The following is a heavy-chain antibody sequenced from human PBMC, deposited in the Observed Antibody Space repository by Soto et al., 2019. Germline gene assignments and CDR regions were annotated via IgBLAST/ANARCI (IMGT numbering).Heavy chain of an antibody. CDR1: GFTFSSYA. Sequence: EVQLLESGGGLVQPGGSLRLSCAASGFTFSSYAMSWVRQAPGKGLEWVSAISGSGGSTYYADSVKGRFTISRDNSKNTLYLHMNSLRAEDTAVYYCAKDTTTYDFWSGYYHDAFDIWGQGTMVTVSS. CDR3: AKDTTTYDFWSGYYHDAFDI. V-gene: IGHV3-23*01. CDR2: ISGSGGST. D-gene: IGHD3-3*01. J-gene: IGHJ3*02.